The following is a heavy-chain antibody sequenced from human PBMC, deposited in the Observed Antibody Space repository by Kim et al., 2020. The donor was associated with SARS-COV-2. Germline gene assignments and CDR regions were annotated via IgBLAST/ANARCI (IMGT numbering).Heavy chain of an antibody. CDR3: ASPVASGSYYKTDNWFDP. D-gene: IGHD3-10*01. J-gene: IGHJ5*02. Sequence: SETLSLTCAVYGGSFSGYYWSWIRQPPGKGLEWIGEINHSGSTNYNPSLKSRVTISVDTSKNQFSLKLSSVTAADTAVYYCASPVASGSYYKTDNWFDPWGQGTLVTVSS. CDR2: INHSGST. CDR1: GGSFSGYY. V-gene: IGHV4-34*01.